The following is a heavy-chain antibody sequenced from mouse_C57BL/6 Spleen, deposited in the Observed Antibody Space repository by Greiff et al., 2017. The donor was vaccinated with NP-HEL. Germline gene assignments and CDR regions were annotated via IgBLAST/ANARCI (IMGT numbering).Heavy chain of an antibody. J-gene: IGHJ2*01. D-gene: IGHD2-4*01. CDR2: INPNNGGT. CDR3: AKGHYDDDGGYFDD. Sequence: EVQLQESGPELVKPGASVKMSCKASGYTFTDYNMHWVKQSHGKSLEWIGYINPNNGGTSYNQKFKGKATLTVNKSSSTAYMELRSLTSEDSAVYYCAKGHYDDDGGYFDDWGQGTTLTVSS. V-gene: IGHV1-22*01. CDR1: GYTFTDYN.